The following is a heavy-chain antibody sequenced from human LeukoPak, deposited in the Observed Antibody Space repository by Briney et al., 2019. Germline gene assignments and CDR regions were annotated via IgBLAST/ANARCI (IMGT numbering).Heavy chain of an antibody. CDR3: IRDLGLSHAYGAFDV. V-gene: IGHV3-13*01. D-gene: IGHD3-16*01. Sequence: PGGSLRLSCAASRFTFSLYDMHWVRQATGKSLEWVSGIGNEGSTFYPGSLKGRFTVSRDNAKNSLYLQMNSLSAEDTAVYYCIRDLGLSHAYGAFDVWGQGALVTVSS. CDR2: IGNEGST. J-gene: IGHJ3*01. CDR1: RFTFSLYD.